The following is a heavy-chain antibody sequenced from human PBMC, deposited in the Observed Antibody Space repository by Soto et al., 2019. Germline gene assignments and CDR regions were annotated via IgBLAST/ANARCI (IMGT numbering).Heavy chain of an antibody. J-gene: IGHJ5*02. CDR1: GYTPTELS. V-gene: IGHV1-24*01. Sequence: ASVKVSCKVSGYTPTELSMHWVRQAPGKGLEWMGGFDPEDGETIYAQKFQGRVTMTEDTSTDTAYMELSSLRSEDTAVYYCATGSGYCSGGSCYSRGNWFDPWGQGTLVTVSS. D-gene: IGHD2-15*01. CDR2: FDPEDGET. CDR3: ATGSGYCSGGSCYSRGNWFDP.